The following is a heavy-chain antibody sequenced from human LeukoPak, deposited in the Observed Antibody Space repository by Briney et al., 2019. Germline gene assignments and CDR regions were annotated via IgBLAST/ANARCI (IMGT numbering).Heavy chain of an antibody. Sequence: SETLSLTCSVSGDSITGHYLTWIRQPPGNGLEWIGYISHIGSTHYNPSLKSRVTISVDTSKNQFSLKLSSVTAADTAVYYCARDLISSGFDYWGQGTLVTVSS. CDR1: GDSITGHY. D-gene: IGHD3-10*01. CDR2: ISHIGST. J-gene: IGHJ4*02. CDR3: ARDLISSGFDY. V-gene: IGHV4-59*11.